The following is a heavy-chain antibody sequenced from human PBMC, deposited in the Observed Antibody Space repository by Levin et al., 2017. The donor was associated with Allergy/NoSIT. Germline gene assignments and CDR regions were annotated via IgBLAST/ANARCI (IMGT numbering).Heavy chain of an antibody. CDR1: GFTFSGFW. CDR2: INSDGSDT. D-gene: IGHD2-2*01. V-gene: IGHV3-74*01. CDR3: ARGSCSSTSCLDS. Sequence: ETLSLTCAASGFTFSGFWMHWVRQVPGKGLVWVSHINSDGSDTNYADSVKGRFTFSRDNAKNTLYLQMNSLRVEDTALYYCARGSCSSTSCLDSWGQGTLVTVSS. J-gene: IGHJ4*02.